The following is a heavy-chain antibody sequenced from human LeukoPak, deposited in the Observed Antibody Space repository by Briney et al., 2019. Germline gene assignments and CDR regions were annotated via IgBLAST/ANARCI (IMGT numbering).Heavy chain of an antibody. Sequence: SETLSLTCAVYGGSFSGYYWSWIRQPPGKGLEWIGEINHSGGTNYNPSLKSRVTISVDTSKNQFSLKLSSVTAADTAVYYCARVYYDSSGSAAGLDYWGQGTLVTVSS. D-gene: IGHD3-22*01. CDR3: ARVYYDSSGSAAGLDY. CDR2: INHSGGT. V-gene: IGHV4-34*01. CDR1: GGSFSGYY. J-gene: IGHJ4*02.